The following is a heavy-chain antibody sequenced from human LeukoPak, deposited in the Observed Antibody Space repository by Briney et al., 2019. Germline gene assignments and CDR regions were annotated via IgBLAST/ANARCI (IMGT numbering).Heavy chain of an antibody. D-gene: IGHD3-22*01. Sequence: GESLQISCQGSGYRFNTYWIGWVRQMPGKGLEWMGIIYPGDSDTKYSPSFQGQVTISADKSISTAYLQWSSLKASDTAMYYCARSTDSSGYYDLWDYWGQGTLVTVSS. CDR2: IYPGDSDT. CDR3: ARSTDSSGYYDLWDY. V-gene: IGHV5-51*01. J-gene: IGHJ4*02. CDR1: GYRFNTYW.